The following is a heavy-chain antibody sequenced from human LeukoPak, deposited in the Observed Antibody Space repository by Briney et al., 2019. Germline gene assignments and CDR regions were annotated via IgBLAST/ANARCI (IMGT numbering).Heavy chain of an antibody. CDR1: GFTFSTYW. V-gene: IGHV3-74*01. CDR2: INSDGSST. Sequence: PGGSLRLSCAASGFTFSTYWMHWVRQAPGKGLVWVSHINSDGSSTNYADSVKGRFTISRDNAKNTLYLQVNSLRAEDTAVYYCAGGRSRYGDYVGYDWGQGTLVTGSS. J-gene: IGHJ4*02. CDR3: AGGRSRYGDYVGYD. D-gene: IGHD4-17*01.